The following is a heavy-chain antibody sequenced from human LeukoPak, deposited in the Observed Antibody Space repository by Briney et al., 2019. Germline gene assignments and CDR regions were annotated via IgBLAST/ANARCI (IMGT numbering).Heavy chain of an antibody. CDR2: IPYDGSDK. CDR1: GFTFNNAW. J-gene: IGHJ4*02. V-gene: IGHV3-30*02. Sequence: GGSLRLSCAASGFTFNNAWMSWVRQAPGKGLEWVAFIPYDGSDKYYADSVKGRFTISRDNSKNTLYLQMNSLRAEDTAVYYCAGDSDYWGQGTLVTVSS. CDR3: AGDSDY.